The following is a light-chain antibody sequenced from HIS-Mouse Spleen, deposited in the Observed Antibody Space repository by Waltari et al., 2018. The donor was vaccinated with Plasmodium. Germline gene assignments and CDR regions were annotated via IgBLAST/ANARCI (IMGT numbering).Light chain of an antibody. Sequence: SYELTQPPSVSVSPGQTARITCPGDALPKQYAYWYQQKPGQAPVLVIYKDSERPSGIPEGFSGSSSGTTVTVTISGVQAEDEADYYCQSADSSGTYWVFGGGTKLTVL. CDR1: ALPKQY. J-gene: IGLJ3*02. CDR3: QSADSSGTYWV. CDR2: KDS. V-gene: IGLV3-25*03.